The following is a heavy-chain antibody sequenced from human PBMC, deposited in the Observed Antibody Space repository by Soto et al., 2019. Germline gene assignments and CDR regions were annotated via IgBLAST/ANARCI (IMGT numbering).Heavy chain of an antibody. CDR2: IIPISGTA. CDR3: ARSQGSSTSLEIYYYYYYGMDV. J-gene: IGHJ6*02. D-gene: IGHD2-2*01. Sequence: QVQLVQSGAEVKQPGSSVKVSCKASGGTFSSYAISWVRQAPGQGLEWMGGIIPISGTANYAQKFQGRVTITADESTSTADMELSSLRSEDTAVYYCARSQGSSTSLEIYYYYYYGMDVWGQGTTVTVSS. V-gene: IGHV1-69*01. CDR1: GGTFSSYA.